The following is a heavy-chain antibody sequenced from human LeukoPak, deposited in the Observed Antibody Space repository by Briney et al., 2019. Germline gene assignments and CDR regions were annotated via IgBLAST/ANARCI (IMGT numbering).Heavy chain of an antibody. CDR3: AIGRHRGRGVRISSTSFYYYYYGMDV. Sequence: SETLSLTCAVYGGSFSGYYWSWIRQPPGKGLEWIGEINHSGSTNYNPSLKSRVTISVDTSKNQFSLKLSSVTAADTAVYYCAIGRHRGRGVRISSTSFYYYYYGMDVWGQGTTVTVSS. J-gene: IGHJ6*02. D-gene: IGHD2-2*01. CDR2: INHSGST. V-gene: IGHV4-34*01. CDR1: GGSFSGYY.